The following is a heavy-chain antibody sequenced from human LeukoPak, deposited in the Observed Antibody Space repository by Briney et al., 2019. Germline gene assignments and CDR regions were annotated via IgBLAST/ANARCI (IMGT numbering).Heavy chain of an antibody. J-gene: IGHJ6*03. CDR3: TTSHYYYYMDV. Sequence: WIRQPPGKGLEWVGRTKSKADGGTTDYAAPVKGRFTISRDDSKNTLYLQMNSLKTEDTAVYYCTTSHYYYYMDVWGKGTTVTISS. V-gene: IGHV3-15*01. CDR2: TKSKADGGTT.